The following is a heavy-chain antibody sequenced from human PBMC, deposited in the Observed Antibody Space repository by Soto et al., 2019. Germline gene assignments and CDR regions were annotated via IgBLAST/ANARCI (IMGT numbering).Heavy chain of an antibody. Sequence: GASVKVSCKASGYTFTSYAMHWVRQAPGQRLEWMGWINAGNGNTKYSQKFQGRVTITRDTSASTAYMELSSLRSEDTAVYYCAREANGELSSPGAFDIWGQGTMVTVS. CDR1: GYTFTSYA. D-gene: IGHD3-16*02. J-gene: IGHJ3*02. CDR2: INAGNGNT. CDR3: AREANGELSSPGAFDI. V-gene: IGHV1-3*01.